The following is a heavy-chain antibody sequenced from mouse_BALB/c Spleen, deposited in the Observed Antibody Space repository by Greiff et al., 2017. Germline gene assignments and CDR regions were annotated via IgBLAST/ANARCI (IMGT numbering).Heavy chain of an antibody. Sequence: VQLQESGAELVRPGSSVKISCKASGYAFSSYWMNWVKQRPGQGLEWIGQIYPGDGDTNYNGKFKGKATLTADKSSSTAYMQLSSLTSEDSAVYFCARGGYGSSLLWFAYWGQGTLVTVSA. CDR3: ARGGYGSSLLWFAY. CDR2: IYPGDGDT. CDR1: GYAFSSYW. J-gene: IGHJ3*01. D-gene: IGHD1-1*01. V-gene: IGHV1-80*01.